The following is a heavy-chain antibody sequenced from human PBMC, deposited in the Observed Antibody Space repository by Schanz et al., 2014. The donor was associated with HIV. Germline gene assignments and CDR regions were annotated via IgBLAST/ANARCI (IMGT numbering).Heavy chain of an antibody. CDR2: IKSKSDGGTT. V-gene: IGHV3-15*05. Sequence: EVQLVQSGGGLVKPGGSLRLSCAASGLIFSKAWMSWVRQAPGKGLEWVGRIKSKSDGGTTDYAAPVKGRFTISRDNAKNTLYLQMNSLRAEDTAVYYCARDLYYFDYWGQGALVTVSS. CDR1: GLIFSKAW. D-gene: IGHD2-8*01. J-gene: IGHJ4*02. CDR3: ARDLYYFDY.